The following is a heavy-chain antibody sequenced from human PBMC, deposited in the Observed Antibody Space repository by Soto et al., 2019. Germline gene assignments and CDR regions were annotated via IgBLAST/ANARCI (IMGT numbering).Heavy chain of an antibody. D-gene: IGHD3-3*01. CDR3: ARKTLGAKWLLYPWYFDL. Sequence: GGSLRLSCAASGFTFSSYSMNWVRQAPGKGLEWVSYISSSSSTIYYADSVKGRFTISRDNAKNSLYLQMNSLRAEDTAVYYCARKTLGAKWLLYPWYFDLWGRGTLVTVSS. J-gene: IGHJ2*01. CDR1: GFTFSSYS. CDR2: ISSSSSTI. V-gene: IGHV3-48*01.